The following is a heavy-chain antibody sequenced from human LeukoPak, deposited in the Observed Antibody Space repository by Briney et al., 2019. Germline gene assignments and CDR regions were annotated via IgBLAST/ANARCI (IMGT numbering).Heavy chain of an antibody. CDR2: IIPIFGTA. D-gene: IGHD5-12*01. V-gene: IGHV1-69*05. J-gene: IGHJ5*02. CDR1: GGTFSSYA. Sequence: ASVKVSCKASGGTFSSYAISWVRQAPGQGLEWMGRIIPIFGTANYVQKFQGRVTITTDESTSTAYMELSSLRSEDTAVYYCALDIVATIGQYNWFDPWGQGTLVTVSS. CDR3: ALDIVATIGQYNWFDP.